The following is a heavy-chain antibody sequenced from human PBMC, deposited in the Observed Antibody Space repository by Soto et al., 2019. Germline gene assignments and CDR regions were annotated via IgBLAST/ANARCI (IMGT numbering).Heavy chain of an antibody. V-gene: IGHV1-18*01. Sequence: QVDLVQSGPEVRKPGASVNVSCKASGYTFSTYGISWVRQAPAQGLEWMGWISAYNHYTNYAQKFQGRVTMTTDTSTNTAYMELRSLRSGDTAMYFCARVGPSREVPYPFEYWGQGTLVTVSS. CDR2: ISAYNHYT. D-gene: IGHD1-26*01. J-gene: IGHJ4*02. CDR3: ARVGPSREVPYPFEY. CDR1: GYTFSTYG.